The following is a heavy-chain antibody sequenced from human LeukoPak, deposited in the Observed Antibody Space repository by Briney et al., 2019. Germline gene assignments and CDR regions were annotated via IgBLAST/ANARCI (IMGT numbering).Heavy chain of an antibody. V-gene: IGHV3-30-3*01. D-gene: IGHD6-19*01. CDR2: ISYDGSNK. J-gene: IGHJ5*02. CDR3: AREWLAENWFDP. Sequence: GRSLRLSCAASGFTFSSYAMHWVRQAPGKGLEWVAVISYDGSNKYYADSVKGRFTISRDNSKNTLYLQTNSLRAEDTAVYYCAREWLAENWFDPWGQGTLVTVSS. CDR1: GFTFSSYA.